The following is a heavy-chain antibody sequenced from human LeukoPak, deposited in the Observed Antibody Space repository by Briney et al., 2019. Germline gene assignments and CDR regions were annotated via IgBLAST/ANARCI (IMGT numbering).Heavy chain of an antibody. CDR1: GYSISSGYY. Sequence: SETLSLTRTVSGYSISSGYYWSWIRQPAGKGLEWIGRIYTSGTTHYNPSLKGRVTMSVDTSKNQFSLKLSSVTAADTAVYYCARLSTVTTSFDYWGQGTLVTVSS. J-gene: IGHJ4*02. CDR2: IYTSGTT. D-gene: IGHD4-17*01. CDR3: ARLSTVTTSFDY. V-gene: IGHV4-4*07.